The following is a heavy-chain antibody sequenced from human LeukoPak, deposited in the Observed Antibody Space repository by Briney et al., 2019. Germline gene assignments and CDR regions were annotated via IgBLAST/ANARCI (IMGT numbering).Heavy chain of an antibody. J-gene: IGHJ3*02. Sequence: SETLSLTCTVSGGSISSYYWSWIRQPPGKGLEWIGYIYYSGSTNYNPSLKSRVTISVDTSKNQFSLKLSSVTAADTAVYYCASRTVKSSGWPPEAFDIWGQGTMVTVSS. D-gene: IGHD6-19*01. CDR3: ASRTVKSSGWPPEAFDI. CDR2: IYYSGST. V-gene: IGHV4-59*08. CDR1: GGSISSYY.